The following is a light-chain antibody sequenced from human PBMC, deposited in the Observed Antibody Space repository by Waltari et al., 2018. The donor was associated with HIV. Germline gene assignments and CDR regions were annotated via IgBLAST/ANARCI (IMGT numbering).Light chain of an antibody. Sequence: QSALTQPASVSGSPGQSITISCTGTGSDVGTNHYISWYQQHPGKVPKLMIYDVSKRPSGVSNRLSGSKSGNTASLTISGLQAEDEADYYCCSYAGTNTYVFGSGTKVTVL. CDR1: GSDVGTNHY. CDR3: CSYAGTNTYV. V-gene: IGLV2-23*02. J-gene: IGLJ1*01. CDR2: DVS.